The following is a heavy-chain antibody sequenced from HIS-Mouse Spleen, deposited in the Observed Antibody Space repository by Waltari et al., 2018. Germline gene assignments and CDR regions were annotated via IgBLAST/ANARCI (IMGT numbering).Heavy chain of an antibody. D-gene: IGHD7-27*01. CDR2: TYYRSKWYN. Sequence: QVQLPQSGPGLVKPSQTLPLTCAISGYSVSSNTAAWTWIRQSPSRGLEWLGRTYYRSKWYNDYAVSVKSRITINPDTSKNQFSLQLNSVTPEDTAVYYCARVTGDDAFDIWGQGTMVTVSS. CDR3: ARVTGDDAFDI. V-gene: IGHV6-1*01. J-gene: IGHJ3*02. CDR1: GYSVSSNTAA.